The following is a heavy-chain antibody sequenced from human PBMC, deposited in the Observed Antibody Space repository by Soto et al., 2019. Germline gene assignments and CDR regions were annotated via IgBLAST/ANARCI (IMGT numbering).Heavy chain of an antibody. CDR2: IHPSDHYT. CDR3: ARNVGYCSSTSCYTVYFQH. CDR1: GYSFTSYW. J-gene: IGHJ1*01. D-gene: IGHD2-2*02. V-gene: IGHV5-10-1*01. Sequence: GGTLEISRKGSGYSFTSYWISWGGQMPGERPGWLGRIHPSDHYTNYRPSFQGHVTISADKHISTDSLQWSSLKASDTAMYYCARNVGYCSSTSCYTVYFQHWGQGTLVTVSS.